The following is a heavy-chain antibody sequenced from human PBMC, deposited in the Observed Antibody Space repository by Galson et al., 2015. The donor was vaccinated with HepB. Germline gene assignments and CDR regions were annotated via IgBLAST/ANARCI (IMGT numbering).Heavy chain of an antibody. CDR1: GYTLTELS. V-gene: IGHV1-24*01. J-gene: IGHJ5*02. Sequence: SVKVSCKVSGYTLTELSMHWVRQAPGKGLEWMGGFDPEDGETIYAQKFQGRVTMTEDTSTDTAYMELSSLRSEDTAVYYCATGFSQIAAAGTGFDPWGQGTLVTVSS. D-gene: IGHD6-13*01. CDR2: FDPEDGET. CDR3: ATGFSQIAAAGTGFDP.